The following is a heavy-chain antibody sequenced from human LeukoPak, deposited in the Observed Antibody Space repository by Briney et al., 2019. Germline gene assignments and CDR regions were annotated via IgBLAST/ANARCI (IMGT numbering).Heavy chain of an antibody. CDR3: AKQQYCRVTNCYYFDY. Sequence: PGGSLRLSCAGSGFTFSGYGMHWVRQAPGKGLEWVAFIRYDGSNKYYADSVKGRFTISRDNSKNMLYLQMNSLRGEDTAVYYCAKQQYCRVTNCYYFDYWGQGTLVTVSS. V-gene: IGHV3-30*02. CDR1: GFTFSGYG. D-gene: IGHD2-2*01. J-gene: IGHJ4*02. CDR2: IRYDGSNK.